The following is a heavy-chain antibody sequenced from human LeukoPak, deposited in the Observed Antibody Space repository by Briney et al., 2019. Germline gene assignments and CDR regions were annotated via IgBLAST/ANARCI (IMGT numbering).Heavy chain of an antibody. D-gene: IGHD5-12*01. CDR2: MSFDGSQR. Sequence: PGRSLRLSCVASGFTFSRFGMYWVRQAPGKGPEWVAVMSFDGSQRFYADSVRGRFTISRDNSRNTLYLQMSSLRREDTAVYYCARDESGYQISYLRNWVQGTLVTVCS. J-gene: IGHJ4*02. CDR1: GFTFSRFG. V-gene: IGHV3-33*05. CDR3: ARDESGYQISYLRN.